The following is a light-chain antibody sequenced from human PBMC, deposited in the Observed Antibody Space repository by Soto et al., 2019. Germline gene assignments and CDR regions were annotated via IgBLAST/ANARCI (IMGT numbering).Light chain of an antibody. CDR2: KVS. V-gene: IGLV2-14*01. Sequence: QSALTQPASVSGSPGQSITISCTGTRSDVGGYNYVSWYQQYPGRVPKLLFYKVSSRPSGISNRFSGSKSGNTASLTISGLQAEDEADYFCTSPTPGSLYVFGSGTKLTVL. J-gene: IGLJ1*01. CDR3: TSPTPGSLYV. CDR1: RSDVGGYNY.